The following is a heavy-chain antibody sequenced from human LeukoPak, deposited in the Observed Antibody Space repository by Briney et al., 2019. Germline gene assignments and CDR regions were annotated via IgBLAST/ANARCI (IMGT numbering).Heavy chain of an antibody. CDR3: AKGYYDFWSGPGDY. V-gene: IGHV3-23*01. J-gene: IGHJ4*02. CDR1: GFTFSSYA. CDR2: ISGSGGST. D-gene: IGHD3-3*01. Sequence: PGGSLRLSCAASGFTFSSYAMSWVRQAPGKGLEWVSAISGSGGSTYYADSVKGRFTISRDNSKNTLYPQMNSLRAEDTAVYYCAKGYYDFWSGPGDYWGQGTLVTVSS.